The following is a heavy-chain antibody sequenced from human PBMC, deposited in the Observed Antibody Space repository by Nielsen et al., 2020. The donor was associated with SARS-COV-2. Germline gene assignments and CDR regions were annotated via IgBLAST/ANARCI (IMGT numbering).Heavy chain of an antibody. CDR3: ARDTDTAMVIGWFDP. V-gene: IGHV1-18*01. CDR1: GYTFTSYG. CDR2: ISAYNGNT. D-gene: IGHD5-18*01. J-gene: IGHJ5*02. Sequence: ASVKVSCKASGYTFTSYGISWVRQAPGQGLEWMGWISAYNGNTNYAQKLQGRVTMTTDTSTSTAYMELRSLRSDDTAVYHCARDTDTAMVIGWFDPWGQGTLVTVSS.